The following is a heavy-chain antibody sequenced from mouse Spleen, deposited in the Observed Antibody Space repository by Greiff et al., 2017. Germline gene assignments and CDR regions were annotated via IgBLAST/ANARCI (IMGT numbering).Heavy chain of an antibody. CDR1: GFTFSDYY. J-gene: IGHJ4*01. D-gene: IGHD1-1*01. CDR3: ARQYYYGTYAMDY. CDR2: ISNGGGST. V-gene: IGHV5-12*01. Sequence: EVKLVESGGGLVQPGGSLKLSCAASGFTFSDYYMYWVRQTPEKRLEWVAYISNGGGSTYYPDTVKGRFTISRDNAKNTLYLQMSRLKSEDTAMYYCARQYYYGTYAMDYWGQGTSVTVSS.